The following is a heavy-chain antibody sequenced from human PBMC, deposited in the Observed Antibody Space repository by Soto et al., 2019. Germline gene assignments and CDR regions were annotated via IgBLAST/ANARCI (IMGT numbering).Heavy chain of an antibody. J-gene: IGHJ4*02. CDR2: ISAYNGNT. CDR3: ARDRVDTAMAYYFDY. D-gene: IGHD5-18*01. V-gene: IGHV1-18*04. CDR1: GYTFTSYG. Sequence: ASVKVSCKASGYTFTSYGISWVRQAPGQGLEWMGWISAYNGNTNYAQKLQGRVTMTTDTSTSTACMELRSLRSDDTAVYYCARDRVDTAMAYYFDYWGQGTLVTVSS.